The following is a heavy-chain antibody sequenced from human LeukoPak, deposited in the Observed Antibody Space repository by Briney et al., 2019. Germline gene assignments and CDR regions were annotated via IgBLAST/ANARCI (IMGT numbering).Heavy chain of an antibody. Sequence: GASVKVSCKASGGTFSSYAISWVRQAPGQGLEWMGGIIPIFGTANYAQKFQGRVTITTDESTSTAYMELSSLRSEDTAVYYCARDDSSRLGYYYYYYMDVWGKGTTVTVSS. J-gene: IGHJ6*03. CDR2: IIPIFGTA. CDR3: ARDDSSRLGYYYYYYMDV. D-gene: IGHD3-3*01. V-gene: IGHV1-69*05. CDR1: GGTFSSYA.